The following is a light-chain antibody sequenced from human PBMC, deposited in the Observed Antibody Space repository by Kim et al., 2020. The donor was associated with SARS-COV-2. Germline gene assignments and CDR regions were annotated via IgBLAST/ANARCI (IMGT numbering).Light chain of an antibody. CDR3: QQDENWPLT. V-gene: IGKV3-15*01. Sequence: EIEMTQSPATLSVSPGERATLSCRASQRVSSGVAWYQQEPGQAPRLLVYGASTRAAGIPARFSGCGFGTELILTLSSLQSEDFAVYYWQQDENWPLTVGGGTKVDIK. CDR2: GAS. CDR1: QRVSSG. J-gene: IGKJ4*01.